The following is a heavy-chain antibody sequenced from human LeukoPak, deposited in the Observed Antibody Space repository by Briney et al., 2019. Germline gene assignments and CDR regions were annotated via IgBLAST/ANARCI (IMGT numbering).Heavy chain of an antibody. D-gene: IGHD3-22*01. CDR2: ISGSGDST. CDR1: GFTFSNYA. J-gene: IGHJ4*02. Sequence: GGSLRLSCAASGFTFSNYAMRWVRQAPGKGLEWVSGISGSGDSTYYADSVKGRFTISRDNAKNSLYLQMNSLRAEDTAVYYCARDYYDSSGYYYFDYWGQGTLVTVSS. V-gene: IGHV3-23*01. CDR3: ARDYYDSSGYYYFDY.